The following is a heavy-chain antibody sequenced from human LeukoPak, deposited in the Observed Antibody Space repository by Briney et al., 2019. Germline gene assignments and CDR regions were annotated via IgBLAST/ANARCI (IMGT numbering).Heavy chain of an antibody. CDR3: ARDRSGTFDY. D-gene: IGHD2-15*01. CDR1: GFTFSSYT. Sequence: SGGSLRLSCAASGFTFSSYTMNWVRQAPGKGLEWVALIWYDGSNKYYADSVKGRFTISRDNSRNTLYLQMNSLRAEDTAVYYCARDRSGTFDYWGQGTLVTVSS. J-gene: IGHJ4*02. V-gene: IGHV3-33*08. CDR2: IWYDGSNK.